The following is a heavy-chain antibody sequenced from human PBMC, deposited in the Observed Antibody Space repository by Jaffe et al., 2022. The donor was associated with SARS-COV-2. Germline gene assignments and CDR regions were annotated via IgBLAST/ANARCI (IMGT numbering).Heavy chain of an antibody. J-gene: IGHJ6*02. CDR2: IKSKTDGGTT. CDR1: GFTFSNAW. V-gene: IGHV3-15*01. D-gene: IGHD6-13*01. Sequence: EVQLVESGGGLVKPGGSLRLSCAASGFTFSNAWMSWVRQAPGKGLEWVGRIKSKTDGGTTDYAAPVKGRFTISRDDSKNTLYLQMNSLKTEDTAVYYCTTDNLAAAGTYLFYYYGMDVWGQGTTVTVSS. CDR3: TTDNLAAAGTYLFYYYGMDV.